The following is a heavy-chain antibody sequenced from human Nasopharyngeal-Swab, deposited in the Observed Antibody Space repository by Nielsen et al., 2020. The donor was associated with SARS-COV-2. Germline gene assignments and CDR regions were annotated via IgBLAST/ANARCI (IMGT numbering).Heavy chain of an antibody. Sequence: GESLKISCAASGFAFTDYSMDWVRQAPGKGLEWASYITSSSSTRYYADSVKGRFTVSRDNAKNSLYLQMSSLRDDDTAVYYCVREFEATGATYLDYWGLGTLVTVSS. J-gene: IGHJ4*02. CDR1: GFAFTDYS. D-gene: IGHD1-26*01. CDR2: ITSSSSTR. V-gene: IGHV3-48*02. CDR3: VREFEATGATYLDY.